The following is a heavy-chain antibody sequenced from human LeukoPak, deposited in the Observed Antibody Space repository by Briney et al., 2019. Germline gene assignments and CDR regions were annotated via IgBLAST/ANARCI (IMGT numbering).Heavy chain of an antibody. Sequence: GGSLRLSCAASGFTFSSYSMNXXXQAPGKGLEWVSSISRSTSYIYYADSVKGRFTISRDNAKNSLYLQMNSLRAEDTAVYYCARALSPGAFDIWGQGTMLSVSS. CDR2: ISRSTSYI. D-gene: IGHD2/OR15-2a*01. V-gene: IGHV3-21*01. CDR3: ARALSPGAFDI. J-gene: IGHJ3*02. CDR1: GFTFSSYS.